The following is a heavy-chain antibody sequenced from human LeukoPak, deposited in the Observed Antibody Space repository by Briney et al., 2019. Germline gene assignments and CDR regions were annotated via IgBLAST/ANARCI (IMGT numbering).Heavy chain of an antibody. CDR3: AKATTVVTPRGGYFDY. D-gene: IGHD4-23*01. CDR1: GFTFSSYA. J-gene: IGHJ4*02. CDR2: ISGSGGST. V-gene: IGHV3-23*01. Sequence: GGSLGLSCAASGFTFSSYAMSWVRQAPGKGLEWVSAISGSGGSTYYADSVKGRFTISRDNSKNTLYLQMNSLRAEDTAVYYCAKATTVVTPRGGYFDYWGQGTLVTVSS.